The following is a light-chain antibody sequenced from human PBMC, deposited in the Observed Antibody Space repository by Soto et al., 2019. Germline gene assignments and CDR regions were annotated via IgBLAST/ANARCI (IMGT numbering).Light chain of an antibody. J-gene: IGKJ4*01. CDR2: GAS. CDR3: QQANSFPLT. CDR1: QGIASW. V-gene: IGKV1-12*01. Sequence: DIQMTQSPSSVSASLGDTVTITCRASQGIASWLAWYQQRPGKAPKLLIYGASTLESGVPSRFSGSGSGTDFTLTISSLQSEDFGTYYCQQANSFPLTFGGGTKVEIK.